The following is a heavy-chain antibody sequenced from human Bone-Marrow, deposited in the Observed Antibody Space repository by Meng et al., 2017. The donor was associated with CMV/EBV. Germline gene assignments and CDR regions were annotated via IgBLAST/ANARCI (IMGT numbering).Heavy chain of an antibody. V-gene: IGHV1-46*01. CDR2: INPSGGIA. CDR3: ARREGGEDFDI. Sequence: ASVKVSCKASGYTFTSYDMHWVRQAPGQGLEWMGMINPSGGIASYAQKFQGRVTITTDKSTSTVYMELSSLRSEDTAVYYCARREGGEDFDIWGQGTLVTVSS. D-gene: IGHD2-15*01. CDR1: GYTFTSYD. J-gene: IGHJ4*01.